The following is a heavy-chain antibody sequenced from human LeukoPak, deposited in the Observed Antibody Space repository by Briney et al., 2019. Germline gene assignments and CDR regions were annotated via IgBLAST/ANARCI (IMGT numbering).Heavy chain of an antibody. V-gene: IGHV1-8*03. CDR3: ARGDRVRGGGTADF. D-gene: IGHD3-10*02. J-gene: IGHJ1*01. CDR1: GYTFTGYY. Sequence: ASVKVSCKASGYTFTGYYMHWVRQATGHGLEWMGWVNPNSNFAGYAQKFQGRLNITRDTSIRTVYMELSSLRSEDTAVYYCARGDRVRGGGTADFWGQGTLVTVSS. CDR2: VNPNSNFA.